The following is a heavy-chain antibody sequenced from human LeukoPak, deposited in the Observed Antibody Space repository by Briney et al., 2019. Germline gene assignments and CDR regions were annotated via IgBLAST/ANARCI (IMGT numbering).Heavy chain of an antibody. CDR1: GGTFSSYA. V-gene: IGHV1-69*04. Sequence: GASVKVSCKASGGTFSSYAISWVRQAPGQGLEWMGRIIPILGIANYAQKFQGRVTITADKSTSTAYMELSSLRSEDTAVYYCARAGAVAGTYDAFDIRGQGTMVTVSS. J-gene: IGHJ3*02. D-gene: IGHD6-19*01. CDR2: IIPILGIA. CDR3: ARAGAVAGTYDAFDI.